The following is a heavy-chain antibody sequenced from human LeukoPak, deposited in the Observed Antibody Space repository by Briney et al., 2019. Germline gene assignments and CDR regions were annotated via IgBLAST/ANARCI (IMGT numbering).Heavy chain of an antibody. D-gene: IGHD3-16*01. Sequence: GGSLRLSCAASGFTFSSYSMNWVRQAPGKGLEWLSYISVSSRDVIDYADSVKGRFTISRDDAKNSLYLQMNSLRAEDTAVYFCARDFGPRLYAFDVWGQGTMITVSS. J-gene: IGHJ3*01. CDR2: ISVSSRDVI. CDR3: ARDFGPRLYAFDV. CDR1: GFTFSSYS. V-gene: IGHV3-48*04.